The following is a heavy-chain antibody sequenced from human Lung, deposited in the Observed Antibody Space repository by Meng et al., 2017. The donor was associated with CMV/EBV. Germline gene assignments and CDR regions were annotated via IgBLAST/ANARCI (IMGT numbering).Heavy chain of an antibody. CDR2: ISAYNGNT. Sequence: ASXXVSCQASGYTFTSYGISWVRQPPGQGLEWMGWISAYNGNTNYAQKLQGRVTMTTDTSKSTAYMELRSLRSDDTAVYYCAREGYGDYVLYYYYGMDVWGQGXTVTVSS. CDR3: AREGYGDYVLYYYYGMDV. J-gene: IGHJ6*02. CDR1: GYTFTSYG. D-gene: IGHD4-17*01. V-gene: IGHV1-18*01.